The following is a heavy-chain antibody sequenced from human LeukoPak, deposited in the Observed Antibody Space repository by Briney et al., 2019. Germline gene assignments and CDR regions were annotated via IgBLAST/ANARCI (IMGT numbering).Heavy chain of an antibody. CDR1: GFTFGDYA. CDR3: TRDRELLAVLDAFDI. J-gene: IGHJ3*02. D-gene: IGHD1-26*01. V-gene: IGHV3-49*04. Sequence: GGSLRLSCTTSGFTFGDYAMSWVRQAPGKGLEWVGFIRSKAYGGTTEYVASVKGRFTISRDDSKSIAYLQMNSLKTEDTAVYYCTRDRELLAVLDAFDIWGQGTMVTVSS. CDR2: IRSKAYGGTT.